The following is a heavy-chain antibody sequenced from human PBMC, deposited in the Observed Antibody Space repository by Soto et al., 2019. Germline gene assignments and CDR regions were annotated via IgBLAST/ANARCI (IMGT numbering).Heavy chain of an antibody. CDR1: GGSISSGDYY. Sequence: SETLSLTCTVSGGSISSGDYYWSWIRQPPGKGLEWIGYIYYSGTTYYNPSLKSRVTISVDTSKNQFSLKVSSVTAADTAVYYCARALIQLWPQYHYGMDVWGPGTTVTVSS. J-gene: IGHJ6*02. CDR2: IYYSGTT. V-gene: IGHV4-30-4*01. CDR3: ARALIQLWPQYHYGMDV. D-gene: IGHD5-18*01.